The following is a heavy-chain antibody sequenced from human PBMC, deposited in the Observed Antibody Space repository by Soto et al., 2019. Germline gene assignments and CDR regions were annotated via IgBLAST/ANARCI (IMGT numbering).Heavy chain of an antibody. J-gene: IGHJ4*02. Sequence: EVQLVESEGGLLQPGRSLRLSCAASGFTFDDYAMHWVRQPPGRGLEWVSGISWHSGNIDYADSVKGRFTISRDNAKNSLYLEMNSLRPEDTALYYCAKDRYGGDCYQFYYIDHWGQGTLVTVSP. CDR1: GFTFDDYA. V-gene: IGHV3-9*01. CDR2: ISWHSGNI. D-gene: IGHD2-21*01. CDR3: AKDRYGGDCYQFYYIDH.